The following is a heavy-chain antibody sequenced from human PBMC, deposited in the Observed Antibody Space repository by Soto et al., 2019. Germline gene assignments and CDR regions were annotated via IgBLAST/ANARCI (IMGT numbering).Heavy chain of an antibody. CDR2: ISGSGGST. CDR1: GFTFSSYA. V-gene: IGHV3-23*01. J-gene: IGHJ6*03. D-gene: IGHD3-9*01. Sequence: GGSLRLSCAASGFTFSSYAMSWVRQAPGKGLEWVSAISGSGGSTYYADSVKGRFTISRDNSKNTLYLQMNSLRAEDTAVYYCAKGGSYYDILTGSYYYYYYMDVWGKGTTVTVSS. CDR3: AKGGSYYDILTGSYYYYYYMDV.